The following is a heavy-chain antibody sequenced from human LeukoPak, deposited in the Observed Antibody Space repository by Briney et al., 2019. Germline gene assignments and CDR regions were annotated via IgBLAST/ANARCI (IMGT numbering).Heavy chain of an antibody. J-gene: IGHJ4*02. V-gene: IGHV4-34*01. CDR1: GGSFSGYY. CDR2: INHSGST. Sequence: SETLSLTCAVYGGSFSGYYWSWIRQPPGKGLEWIGEINHSGSTNYNPSLKSRVTISVDTSKSQFSLKLSSVTAADTAVYYCARGWNSFDYWGQGTLVTVSS. CDR3: ARGWNSFDY. D-gene: IGHD1-1*01.